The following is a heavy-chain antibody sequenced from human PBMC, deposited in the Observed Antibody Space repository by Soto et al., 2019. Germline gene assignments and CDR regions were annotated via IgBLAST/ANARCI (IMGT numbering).Heavy chain of an antibody. D-gene: IGHD3-22*01. CDR1: GFTFSSYA. J-gene: IGHJ4*02. V-gene: IGHV3-23*01. Sequence: GGSLRLSCAASGFTFSSYAMSWVRQAPGKGLEWVSSISGSGRSTYYADSVKGRFTISRGNSENTLDLQMNSLRAEDTAIYYCAKLRGPYYDSNGYSPDYWGQGTLVTVSS. CDR3: AKLRGPYYDSNGYSPDY. CDR2: ISGSGRST.